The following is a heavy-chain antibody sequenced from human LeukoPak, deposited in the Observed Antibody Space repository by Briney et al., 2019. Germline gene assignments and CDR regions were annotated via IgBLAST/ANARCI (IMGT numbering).Heavy chain of an antibody. J-gene: IGHJ5*02. V-gene: IGHV1-69*13. CDR3: ARVGGYYDSSGYYYPNWFDP. Sequence: GASAKVSCKASGGTFSSYAISWVRQAPGQGLEWMGGIIPIFGTANYAQKFQGRVTITADESTSTAYMELSSLRSEDTAVYYCARVGGYYDSSGYYYPNWFDPWGQGTLVTVSS. CDR2: IIPIFGTA. CDR1: GGTFSSYA. D-gene: IGHD3-22*01.